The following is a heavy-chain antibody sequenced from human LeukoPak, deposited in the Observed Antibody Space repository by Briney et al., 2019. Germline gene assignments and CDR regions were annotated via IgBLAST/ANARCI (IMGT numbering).Heavy chain of an antibody. CDR3: AKEYTPSSPLGELDS. D-gene: IGHD6-6*01. CDR2: IRHDEANR. J-gene: IGHJ4*02. Sequence: GGSLRLSCAVSGSNLNSYAMHWVRQAPAKGLEWVAVIRHDEANRFYADSVQGRFTISRDTSKKLLYLQMNRLRVEDTAVYYCAKEYTPSSPLGELDSWGQGTLVTVPS. CDR1: GSNLNSYA. V-gene: IGHV3-30*02.